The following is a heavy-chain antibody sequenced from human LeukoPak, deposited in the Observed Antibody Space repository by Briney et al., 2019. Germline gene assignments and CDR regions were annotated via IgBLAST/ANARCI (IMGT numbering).Heavy chain of an antibody. CDR1: GVSISSYY. J-gene: IGHJ4*02. Sequence: SETLSLTCTVSGVSISSYYWSWIRQPPGKGLEWIGYIYYSGSTNYNPSLKSRVTISVDTSKNQFSLKLSSVTAADTAVYYCANYKGAYFDYWGQGTLVTVSS. D-gene: IGHD1-1*01. CDR2: IYYSGST. CDR3: ANYKGAYFDY. V-gene: IGHV4-59*01.